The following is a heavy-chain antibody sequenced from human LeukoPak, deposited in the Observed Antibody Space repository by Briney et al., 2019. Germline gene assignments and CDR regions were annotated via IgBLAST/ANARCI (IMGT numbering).Heavy chain of an antibody. CDR2: ISGSGGST. CDR3: AKEVGYYGSGSYNLDY. Sequence: GGSLRLSCVASGFTFSSYAMSWVRQAPGKGQEWVSAISGSGGSTYYADSVKGRFTISRDNSKNTLYLQMNSLRAEDTAVYYCAKEVGYYGSGSYNLDYWGQGTLVTVSS. J-gene: IGHJ4*02. D-gene: IGHD3-10*01. CDR1: GFTFSSYA. V-gene: IGHV3-23*01.